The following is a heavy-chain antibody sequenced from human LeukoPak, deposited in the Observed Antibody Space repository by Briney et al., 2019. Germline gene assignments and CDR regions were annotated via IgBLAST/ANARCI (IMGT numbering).Heavy chain of an antibody. CDR2: ITPHNGGT. V-gene: IGHV1-2*02. CDR3: ARTMNLYPGWFDP. D-gene: IGHD3-22*01. J-gene: IGHJ5*02. CDR1: GYTFTGYY. Sequence: ASVKVSCKASGYTFTGYYIHWVRQAPGQGLEWMGWITPHNGGTNYAQKFQGGVTMTGDTSISTAYMELSGLRSDDTAVYYCARTMNLYPGWFDPWGQGTLVTVSS.